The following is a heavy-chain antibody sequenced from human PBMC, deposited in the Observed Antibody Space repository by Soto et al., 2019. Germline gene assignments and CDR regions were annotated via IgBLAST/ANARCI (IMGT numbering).Heavy chain of an antibody. CDR1: GCSISSFY. Sequence: SETLSLTCTASGCSISSFYWSWIRQPPGKGLEWIGNIYSRGNTNYNPSLKSRVTISVDKYNNQFSLQLTSVTAADTAVYYCARHNDYWGQGALVTVSS. J-gene: IGHJ4*02. CDR3: ARHNDY. V-gene: IGHV4-59*08. CDR2: IYSRGNT.